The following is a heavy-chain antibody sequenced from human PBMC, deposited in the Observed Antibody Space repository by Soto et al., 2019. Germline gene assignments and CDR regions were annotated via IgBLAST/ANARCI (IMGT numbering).Heavy chain of an antibody. J-gene: IGHJ4*02. Sequence: ASVKVSCKASGYTFTSYGISWVRQAPGQGLEWMGWISAYNGNTNYAQKLQGRVTMTTDTSTSTAYMELRSLRSDDTAVYYCARYLNPSSFWGSGYWGQGTLVTVSS. V-gene: IGHV1-18*01. D-gene: IGHD3-16*01. CDR1: GYTFTSYG. CDR3: ARYLNPSSFWGSGY. CDR2: ISAYNGNT.